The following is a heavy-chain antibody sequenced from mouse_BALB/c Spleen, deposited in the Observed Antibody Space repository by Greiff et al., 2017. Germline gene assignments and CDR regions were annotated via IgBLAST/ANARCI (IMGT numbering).Heavy chain of an antibody. D-gene: IGHD2-10*02. CDR1: GYTFTSYW. CDR2: IYPGDGDT. V-gene: IGHV1-87*01. CDR3: ARSQYGNYGAY. J-gene: IGHJ3*01. Sequence: VQLQQSGAELARPGASVKLSCKASGYTFTSYWMQWVKQRPGQGLEWIGAIYPGDGDTRYTQKFKGKATLTADKSSSTAYMQLSSLASEDSAVYYCARSQYGNYGAYWGQGTLVTVSA.